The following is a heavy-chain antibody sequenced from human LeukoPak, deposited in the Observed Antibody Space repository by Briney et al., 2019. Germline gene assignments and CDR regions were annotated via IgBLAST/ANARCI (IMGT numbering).Heavy chain of an antibody. CDR3: ARGPGSVVVVAAGYYYGMDV. J-gene: IGHJ6*02. CDR2: IYYSGST. Sequence: SETLSLTCTVSGGSISSYYWSWIRQPPGKGLEWIGYIYYSGSTNYNPSLKSRVTISVDTSKNQFSLKLSSVTAADTAVYYCARGPGSVVVVAAGYYYGMDVWGQGTTVTVSS. CDR1: GGSISSYY. D-gene: IGHD2-15*01. V-gene: IGHV4-59*01.